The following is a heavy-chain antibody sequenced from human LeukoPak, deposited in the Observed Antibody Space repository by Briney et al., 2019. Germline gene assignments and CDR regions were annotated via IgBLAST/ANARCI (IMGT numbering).Heavy chain of an antibody. CDR3: ARELLWFGDSGGAFDI. Sequence: ASVKVSCKASGYTFTSYYMHWVRQAPGQGLEWMGIINPSGGSTSYAQKLQGRVTMTRDMSTSTVYMELSSLRSEDTAVYYCARELLWFGDSGGAFDIWGQGTMVTVSS. CDR2: INPSGGST. CDR1: GYTFTSYY. J-gene: IGHJ3*02. V-gene: IGHV1-46*01. D-gene: IGHD3-10*01.